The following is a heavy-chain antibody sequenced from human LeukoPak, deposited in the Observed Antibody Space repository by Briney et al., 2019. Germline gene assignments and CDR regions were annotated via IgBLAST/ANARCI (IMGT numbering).Heavy chain of an antibody. CDR1: GFTFSSYS. CDR2: ISTGSSYI. D-gene: IGHD2-21*02. Sequence: GGSLRLSCAASGFTFSSYSMNWVRQAPGKGRECVSSISTGSSYIFYADSVKGRFTISRDNAKNSLYLQMNSLRAEDTAVYYCARLPAIRLPADYWGQGTLVTVSS. J-gene: IGHJ4*02. V-gene: IGHV3-21*01. CDR3: ARLPAIRLPADY.